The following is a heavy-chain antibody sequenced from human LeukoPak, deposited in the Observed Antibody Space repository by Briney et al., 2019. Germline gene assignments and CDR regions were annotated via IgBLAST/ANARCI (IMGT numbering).Heavy chain of an antibody. J-gene: IGHJ4*02. CDR3: AKRGVVIRVILVGFHKEAYYFDS. Sequence: GGSLRLSCAVSGISLSNYGMGWVRQAPGKGLEWVAGISGSGGGTNYADSVKGRFTISRDNPKNTLHLQMNRLRAEDTAVYFCAKRGVVIRVILVGFHKEAYYFDSWGQGALVTVSS. CDR1: GISLSNYG. CDR2: ISGSGGGT. D-gene: IGHD3-22*01. V-gene: IGHV3-23*01.